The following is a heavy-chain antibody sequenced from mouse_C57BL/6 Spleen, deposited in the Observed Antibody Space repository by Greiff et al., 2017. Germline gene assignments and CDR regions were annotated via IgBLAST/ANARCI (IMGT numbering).Heavy chain of an antibody. Sequence: VQLQQSGAELVKPGASVKLSCKASGYTFTEYTIHWVKQRSGQGLEWIGWFYPGSGSIKYNEKFKGKATLTADKSSSTVYMELSRLTSEDSAVYFCARHEEGYYGSSGDLDYWGQGTTLTVSS. J-gene: IGHJ2*01. D-gene: IGHD1-1*01. CDR3: ARHEEGYYGSSGDLDY. CDR2: FYPGSGSI. V-gene: IGHV1-62-2*01. CDR1: GYTFTEYT.